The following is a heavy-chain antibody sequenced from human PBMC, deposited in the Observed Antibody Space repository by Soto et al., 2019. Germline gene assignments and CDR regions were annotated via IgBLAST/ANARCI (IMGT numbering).Heavy chain of an antibody. Sequence: SETLSLTCAVSGGSFSGYYWGWVRQPPGKGLEWVGEINYSRSTNYNPSLKRRVTISVDTSKNQVSLKVTSVTAADTAMYYCARRNYFYALDVWGQGTTVTVSS. V-gene: IGHV4-34*01. CDR1: GGSFSGYY. CDR2: INYSRST. CDR3: ARRNYFYALDV. J-gene: IGHJ6*02.